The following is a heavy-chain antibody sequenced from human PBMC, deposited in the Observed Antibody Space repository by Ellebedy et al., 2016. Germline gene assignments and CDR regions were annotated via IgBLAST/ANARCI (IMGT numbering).Heavy chain of an antibody. CDR3: AKDIRDSGSYSESLDY. D-gene: IGHD1-26*01. Sequence: SLKISCAASGFTFDDYAMHWVRQAPGKGLEWVSGISWNSGSIGYADFVKGRFTISRDNAKNSLYLQMNSLRAEDTALYYCAKDIRDSGSYSESLDYWGQGTLVTVSS. J-gene: IGHJ4*02. V-gene: IGHV3-9*01. CDR1: GFTFDDYA. CDR2: ISWNSGSI.